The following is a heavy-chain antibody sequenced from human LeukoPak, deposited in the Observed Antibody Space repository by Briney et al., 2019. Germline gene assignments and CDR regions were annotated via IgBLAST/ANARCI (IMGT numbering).Heavy chain of an antibody. Sequence: SETLSLTCAVDGGPFNDYYWSWIRQSPGKGLEWIGEINRDGSTNYNPSLESRLSMSVDTARKHVSPKMRSVTAADTAVYFCARRGMWIQWNFDFWGQGALVTVSS. CDR2: INRDGST. CDR1: GGPFNDYY. D-gene: IGHD5-12*01. CDR3: ARRGMWIQWNFDF. J-gene: IGHJ4*02. V-gene: IGHV4-34*01.